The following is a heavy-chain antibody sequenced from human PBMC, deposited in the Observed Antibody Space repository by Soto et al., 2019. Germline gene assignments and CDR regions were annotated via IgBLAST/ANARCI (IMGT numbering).Heavy chain of an antibody. D-gene: IGHD2-2*02. V-gene: IGHV1-3*01. CDR3: ARDTPGCSSTSCYTLYYGMDV. Sequence: EASVKVSCKASGGTFTSYAMHWVRQAPGQRLEWMGWINAGNGNTKYSQKFQGRVNITRDTSASTAYMELSSLRSEDTAVYYCARDTPGCSSTSCYTLYYGMDVWGQGTTVTVSS. CDR2: INAGNGNT. J-gene: IGHJ6*02. CDR1: GGTFTSYA.